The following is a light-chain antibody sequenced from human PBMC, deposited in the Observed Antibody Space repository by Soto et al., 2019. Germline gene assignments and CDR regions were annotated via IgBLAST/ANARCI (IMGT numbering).Light chain of an antibody. Sequence: EIVMTQSPATLSVSLGERATLSCRASQSISNKLVWYQQKPGQAPRLLIYGASTRATGIPARFSGSGSGTDFTLTISRLEPEDFAVYYCQHYGTSPSTFGRGTKVDIK. CDR1: QSISNK. J-gene: IGKJ1*01. V-gene: IGKV3-15*01. CDR2: GAS. CDR3: QHYGTSPST.